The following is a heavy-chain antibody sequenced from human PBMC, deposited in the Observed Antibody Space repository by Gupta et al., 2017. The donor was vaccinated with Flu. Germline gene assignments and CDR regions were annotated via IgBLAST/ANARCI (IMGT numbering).Heavy chain of an antibody. V-gene: IGHV3-48*03. CDR1: GFDFNSYE. CDR2: ISSSAVT. J-gene: IGHJ4*02. Sequence: TASGFDFNSYEMGWVRQAPGRGLEWVAFISSSAVTYYTDPVRGRFTISRDNANNLLYLQMSSLRGEDTAVYYCARGHWDNWGQGTLVTVSS. CDR3: ARGHWDN.